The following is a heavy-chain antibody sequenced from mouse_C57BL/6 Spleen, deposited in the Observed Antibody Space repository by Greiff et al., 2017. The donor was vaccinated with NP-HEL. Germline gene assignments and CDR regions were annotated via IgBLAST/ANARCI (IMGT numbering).Heavy chain of an antibody. D-gene: IGHD1-1*01. J-gene: IGHJ4*01. V-gene: IGHV3-6*01. CDR3: ASDYGSSPHAMDY. CDR1: GYSITSGYY. CDR2: ISYDGSN. Sequence: EVQLQESGPGLVKPSQSLSLTCSVTGYSITSGYYWNWIRQFPGNKLEWMGYISYDGSNNYNPSRKNRISITRDTSKNQFFLKLNSVTTEDTATYYCASDYGSSPHAMDYWGQGTSVTVSS.